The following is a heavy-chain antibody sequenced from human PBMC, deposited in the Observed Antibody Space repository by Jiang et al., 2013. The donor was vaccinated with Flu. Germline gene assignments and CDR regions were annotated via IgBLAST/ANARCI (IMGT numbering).Heavy chain of an antibody. CDR3: ARRGFGSAFDI. V-gene: IGHV4-61*01. J-gene: IGHJ3*02. CDR1: GGSVSSGSYY. D-gene: IGHD3-10*01. CDR2: IYYSGST. Sequence: LLKPSETLSLTCTVSGGSVSSGSYYWSWIRQPPGKGLEWIGYIYYSGSTNYNPSLKSRVTISVDTSKNQFSLKLSSVTAADTAVYYCARRGFGSAFDIWGQGTVVTVSS.